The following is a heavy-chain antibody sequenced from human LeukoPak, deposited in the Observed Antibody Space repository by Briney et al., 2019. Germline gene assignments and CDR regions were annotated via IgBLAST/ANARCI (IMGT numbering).Heavy chain of an antibody. CDR2: IRYDGSNK. V-gene: IGHV3-30*02. J-gene: IGHJ6*03. CDR3: AKDPSAIPDRYYYYYYYMDV. D-gene: IGHD2-2*01. Sequence: GRSLRLSCAASGFTFSSYGMHWVRQAPGKGLEWVAFIRYDGSNKYYADSVKGRFTISRDNSKNTLYLQMNSLRAEDTAVYYCAKDPSAIPDRYYYYYYYMDVWGKGTTVTISS. CDR1: GFTFSSYG.